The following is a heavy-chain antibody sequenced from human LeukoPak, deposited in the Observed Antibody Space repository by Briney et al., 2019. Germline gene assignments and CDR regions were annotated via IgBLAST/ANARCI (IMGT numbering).Heavy chain of an antibody. CDR3: ATLGYCSSTSCYGLRDGFDI. D-gene: IGHD2-2*01. V-gene: IGHV3-53*01. J-gene: IGHJ3*02. Sequence: PGGSLRLSCAASGFTVSSNYMSWVRQAPGKGLEWVSVIYSGGSTYYADSVKGRFTISRDNSKNTLYLQMNSLRAEDTAVYYCATLGYCSSTSCYGLRDGFDIWGQGTMVTVSS. CDR1: GFTVSSNY. CDR2: IYSGGST.